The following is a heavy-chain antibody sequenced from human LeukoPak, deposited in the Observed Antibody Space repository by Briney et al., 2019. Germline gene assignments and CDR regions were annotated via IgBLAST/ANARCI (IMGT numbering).Heavy chain of an antibody. V-gene: IGHV4-59*01. D-gene: IGHD5-12*01. J-gene: IGHJ4*02. CDR1: GGSISNYY. Sequence: SETLSLTCTVSGGSISNYYWSWIRPPPGKGLEWIGYIYYSGSTNYNPSLKSRVTISVDTSKNQFSLKLRSVTAADTAVYYCARVSGYHWGSFYDYWGQGTLVTVSS. CDR2: IYYSGST. CDR3: ARVSGYHWGSFYDY.